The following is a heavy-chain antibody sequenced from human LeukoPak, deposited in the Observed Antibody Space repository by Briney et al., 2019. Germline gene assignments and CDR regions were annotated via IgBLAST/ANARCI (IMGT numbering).Heavy chain of an antibody. CDR1: GGSFSGYY. Sequence: KPSETLSLTCAVYGGSFSGYYWSWIRQPPGKGLEWIGEINHSGSTNYNPSLKSRVTISVDTSKNQFSLKLSSVTAADTAVYYCARGRGPPYYIAAAGRPYYVDVWGKGTTVTVSS. V-gene: IGHV4-34*01. D-gene: IGHD6-13*01. CDR2: INHSGST. CDR3: ARGRGPPYYIAAAGRPYYVDV. J-gene: IGHJ6*03.